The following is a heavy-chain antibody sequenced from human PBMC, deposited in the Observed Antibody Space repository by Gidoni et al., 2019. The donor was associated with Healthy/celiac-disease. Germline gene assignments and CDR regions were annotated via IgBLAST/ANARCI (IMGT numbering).Heavy chain of an antibody. Sequence: QVQLVQSGAEVKKPGASVEVSCKASEDTFTSSDIHWVRQATGQGLEWMGWMNPNSGNTGYAQKFQGRVTMTRNTSISTAYMELSSLRSEDTAVYYCARGRRLRFLEWSTRDYYFDYWGQGTLVTVSS. D-gene: IGHD3-3*01. CDR2: MNPNSGNT. J-gene: IGHJ4*02. CDR1: EDTFTSSD. CDR3: ARGRRLRFLEWSTRDYYFDY. V-gene: IGHV1-8*01.